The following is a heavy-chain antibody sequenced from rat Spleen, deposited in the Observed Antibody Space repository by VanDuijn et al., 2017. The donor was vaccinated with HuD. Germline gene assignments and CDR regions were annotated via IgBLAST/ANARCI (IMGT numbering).Heavy chain of an antibody. J-gene: IGHJ2*01. D-gene: IGHD1-7*01. CDR3: ARHAVYYGEGPGFDY. V-gene: IGHV5-29*01. CDR1: GFTFSNYG. CDR2: IRSRGGST. Sequence: EVQLVDSGGALVQPGRSLKLSCAASGFTFSNYGMAWVRQAPTKGLEWVASIRSRGGSTYYRDSVKGRFTFSRDHAKSTLYLQMDSLSSEDTATYYWARHAVYYGEGPGFDYWGQGVMVTVSS.